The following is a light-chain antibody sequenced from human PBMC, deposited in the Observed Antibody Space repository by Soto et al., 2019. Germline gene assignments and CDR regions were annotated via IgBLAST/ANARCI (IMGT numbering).Light chain of an antibody. CDR3: AAWDDSLSVL. CDR2: GDN. J-gene: IGLJ2*01. V-gene: IGLV1-47*01. Sequence: QSVLTQPPSASVTPGQRVTISCSGASSNIGSNYVYWYQQLPGTAPKLLIYGDNQRPSGVPDRFSGSKSGTSASLAISGLRSEDEADYYCAAWDDSLSVLFGGGTKVTVL. CDR1: SSNIGSNY.